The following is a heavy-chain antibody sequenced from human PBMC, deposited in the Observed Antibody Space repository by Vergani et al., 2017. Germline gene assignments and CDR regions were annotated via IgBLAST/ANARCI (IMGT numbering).Heavy chain of an antibody. CDR3: AKHFRGWGIDY. CDR1: GFTLSNYD. D-gene: IGHD3-16*01. V-gene: IGHV3-30*02. CDR2: IQFDGSNQ. Sequence: QVQLVESGGGVVQRGGSLRLSCATSGFTLSNYDMQWIRQGPGKGLEFVAFIQFDGSNQYYADSVKGRFTLSRDFSKNTLYLQMNSLRTDDTARYYCAKHFRGWGIDYGGQGTQVIVSS. J-gene: IGHJ4*02.